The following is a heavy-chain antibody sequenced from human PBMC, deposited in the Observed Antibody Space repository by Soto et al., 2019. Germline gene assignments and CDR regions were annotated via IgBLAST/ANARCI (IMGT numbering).Heavy chain of an antibody. CDR1: GGTFSSYT. CDR3: ATEIIFLEWFHGKATHGMDV. J-gene: IGHJ6*02. Sequence: GASLKVSCKASGGTFSSYTISWVRQAPGQGLEWMGRIIPILGKTIYAQKFQGRVTMTEDTSTDTAYMELSSLRSEDTAVYYCATEIIFLEWFHGKATHGMDVWGQGTTVTVSS. CDR2: IIPILGKT. D-gene: IGHD3-3*01. V-gene: IGHV1-69*08.